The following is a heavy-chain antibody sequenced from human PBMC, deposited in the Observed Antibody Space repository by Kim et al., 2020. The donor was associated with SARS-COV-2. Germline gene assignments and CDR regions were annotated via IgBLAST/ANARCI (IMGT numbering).Heavy chain of an antibody. CDR3: ARVVPVVYATGMDV. D-gene: IGHD2-8*01. CDR1: GYTFSRYA. CDR2: IDADNGNT. V-gene: IGHV1-3*01. Sequence: ASVKVSCQASGYTFSRYAMHWVRQAPGQRPEWMGWIDADNGNTKYSQKFQGRVTITRDTSASTAYMELSSLKSEDTAVYYCARVVPVVYATGMDVWGQGTTVTVSS. J-gene: IGHJ6*02.